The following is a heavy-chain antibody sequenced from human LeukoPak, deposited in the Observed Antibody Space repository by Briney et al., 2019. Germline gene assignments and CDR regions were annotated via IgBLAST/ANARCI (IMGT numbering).Heavy chain of an antibody. CDR3: ATNQLPGNWFDP. Sequence: RASVKVSCKVSGYTLTELSMHWVRQAPGKGLEWMGGFDPEDGETIYAQKFQGRVTMTEDTSTDTAYMGLSSLRSEDTAVYYCATNQLPGNWFDPWGQGTLVTVSS. V-gene: IGHV1-24*01. CDR1: GYTLTELS. D-gene: IGHD2-2*01. J-gene: IGHJ5*02. CDR2: FDPEDGET.